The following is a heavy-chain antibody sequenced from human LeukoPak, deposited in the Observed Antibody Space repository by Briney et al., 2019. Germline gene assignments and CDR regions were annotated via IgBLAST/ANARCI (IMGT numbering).Heavy chain of an antibody. Sequence: MSGGSLRLSCAASGFTFSNAWMSWVRQAPGKGLEWVGRIKSKTDGGTTDYAAPVKGRFTISRDDSKNTLYLQMNSLKTEDTAVYYCTTETPYYYDSRDYYFDYWDQGTLVTVSS. CDR3: TTETPYYYDSRDYYFDY. J-gene: IGHJ4*02. CDR1: GFTFSNAW. D-gene: IGHD3-22*01. V-gene: IGHV3-15*01. CDR2: IKSKTDGGTT.